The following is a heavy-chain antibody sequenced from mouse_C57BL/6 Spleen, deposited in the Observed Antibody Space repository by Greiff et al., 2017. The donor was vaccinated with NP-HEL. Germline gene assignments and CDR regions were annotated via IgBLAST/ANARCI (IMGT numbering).Heavy chain of an antibody. V-gene: IGHV1-47*01. J-gene: IGHJ2*01. CDR3: ARGLYYYGSPLYYFDY. D-gene: IGHD1-1*01. Sequence: QVQLKQSGAELVKPGASVKMSCKASGYTFTTYPIEWMKQNHGKSLEWIGNFHPYNDDTKYNEKFKGKATLTVEKSSSTVYLELSRLTSDDSAVYYCARGLYYYGSPLYYFDYWGQGTTLTVSS. CDR1: GYTFTTYP. CDR2: FHPYNDDT.